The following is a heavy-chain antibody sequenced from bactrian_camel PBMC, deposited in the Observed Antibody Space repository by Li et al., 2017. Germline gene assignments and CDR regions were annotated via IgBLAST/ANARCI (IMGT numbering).Heavy chain of an antibody. J-gene: IGHJ4*01. V-gene: IGHV3S57*01. CDR1: GHNYNTDC. CDR3: ATRRYCTSISPAAFGN. D-gene: IGHD1*01. CDR2: IDSDGNT. Sequence: LVLSCTVSGHNYNTDCMGWFRQAPGKEREGVAIIDSDGNTVYADSVKGRFTISKDNAKNILYLQMNSLKAEDTAMYYCATRRYCTSISPAAFGNWGQGTQVTVS.